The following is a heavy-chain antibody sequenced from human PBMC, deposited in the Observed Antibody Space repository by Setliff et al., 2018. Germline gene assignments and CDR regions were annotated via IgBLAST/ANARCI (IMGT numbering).Heavy chain of an antibody. J-gene: IGHJ4*02. CDR2: ISYDGSNK. CDR3: AKAWAPRGSGFIYFDY. D-gene: IGHD3-10*01. V-gene: IGHV3-30*18. Sequence: GGSLRLSCAASGFTFSSYGMHWVRQAPGKGLEWVAVISYDGSNKYYADSVKGRFTISRDNSKNTLYLQMNSLRAGDTAVYYCAKAWAPRGSGFIYFDYWGQGTRVTVS. CDR1: GFTFSSYG.